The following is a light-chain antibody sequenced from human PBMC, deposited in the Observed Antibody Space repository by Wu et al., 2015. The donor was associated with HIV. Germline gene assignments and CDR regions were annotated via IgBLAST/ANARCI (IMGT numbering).Light chain of an antibody. CDR1: QSVSRTY. Sequence: EIVMTQSPVSLSVSPGERATLSCRASQSVSRTYLAWYQQKPGQSPRLLIYHASNRATGIPDRFSGSGSGTDFTLTISRLEPEDFAVYYCQHRSNWPTFGQGTKVEIQ. V-gene: IGKV3D-20*02. CDR2: HAS. J-gene: IGKJ1*01. CDR3: QHRSNWPT.